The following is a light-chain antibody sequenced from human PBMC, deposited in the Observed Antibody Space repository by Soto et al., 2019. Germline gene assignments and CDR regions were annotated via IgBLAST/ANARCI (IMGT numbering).Light chain of an antibody. CDR1: QSISSW. CDR2: DAS. J-gene: IGKJ4*01. V-gene: IGKV1-5*01. CDR3: QQYNSYSL. Sequence: DIPLTQSPSSLSTTMGDRVTITCRASQSISSWLAWYQQKPGKAPKLLIYDASSLESGVPSRFSGSGSGTEFTLTISSLQPDDFATYYCQQYNSYSLFGGGSMVDIK.